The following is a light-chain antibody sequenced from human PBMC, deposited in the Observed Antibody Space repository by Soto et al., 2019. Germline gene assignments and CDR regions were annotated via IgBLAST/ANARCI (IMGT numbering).Light chain of an antibody. CDR1: SGHSTYI. Sequence: QSALTQSSSASASLGSSVKLTCTLSSGHSTYIIAWHQQQPGKAPRYLMKLEGSGSYNKGSGIPDRFSGSSSGADRYLTISNLQFEDEADYYCETWDTNVVVFGGGTKVT. J-gene: IGLJ2*01. CDR2: LEGSGSY. CDR3: ETWDTNVVV. V-gene: IGLV4-60*02.